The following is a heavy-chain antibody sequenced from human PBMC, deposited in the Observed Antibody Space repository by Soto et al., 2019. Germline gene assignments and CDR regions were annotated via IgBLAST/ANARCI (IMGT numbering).Heavy chain of an antibody. CDR3: ARDVDYYDSSGYYSDY. CDR1: GFTVSSNY. V-gene: IGHV3-53*01. J-gene: IGHJ4*02. CDR2: IYSGGST. D-gene: IGHD3-22*01. Sequence: GSLRLSCAASGFTVSSNYMSWVRQAPGKGLEWVSVIYSGGSTYYADSVKGRFTISRDNSKNTLYLQMNSLRAEDTAVYYCARDVDYYDSSGYYSDYWGQGTLVTVSS.